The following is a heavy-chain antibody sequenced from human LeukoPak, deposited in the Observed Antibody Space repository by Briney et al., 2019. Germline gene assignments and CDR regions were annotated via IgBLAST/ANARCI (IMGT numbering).Heavy chain of an antibody. CDR1: GCFIINSRYY. CDR3: ARAPRLFSNWFYP. Sequence: VTFLGSGCFIINSRYYWGGLRHPPGKAVVWIGNIYYCGCNLQHLSLKRRVNISVDTSKNQFYLKLSSATAADTAVYYCARAPRLFSNWFYPWGQGTLVTVSS. CDR2: IYYCGCN. J-gene: IGHJ5*02. D-gene: IGHD6-25*01. V-gene: IGHV4-39*07.